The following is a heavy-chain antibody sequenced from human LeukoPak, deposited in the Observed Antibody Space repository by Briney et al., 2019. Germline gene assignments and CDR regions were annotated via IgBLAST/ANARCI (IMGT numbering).Heavy chain of an antibody. CDR3: ARDTVRGKVYYGMDV. CDR2: IYYSGST. V-gene: IGHV4-31*03. Sequence: SETLSLTCTVSGGSISSGGYYWSWIRQHPGKGLEWIGYIYYSGSTYYNPSLKSRVTISVDTSKNQFSLKLSSETAADTAVYYCARDTVRGKVYYGMDVWGKGTTVTVSS. J-gene: IGHJ6*04. CDR1: GGSISSGGYY. D-gene: IGHD3-10*01.